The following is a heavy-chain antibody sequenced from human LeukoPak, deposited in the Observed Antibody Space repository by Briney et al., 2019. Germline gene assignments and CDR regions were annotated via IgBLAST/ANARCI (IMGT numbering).Heavy chain of an antibody. V-gene: IGHV3-74*01. D-gene: IGHD3-22*01. CDR1: GFTFSIYW. J-gene: IGHJ4*02. CDR2: IFIVETAT. Sequence: GGGLRLSCAASGFTFSIYWMHWVRQAPGKGLVWVSRIFIVETATNYADSVKGRFIISRDKAKNTLYLQMNSLRAEDTAVYYCARDRTEGYDSSGLPKYWGQGSLVT. CDR3: ARDRTEGYDSSGLPKY.